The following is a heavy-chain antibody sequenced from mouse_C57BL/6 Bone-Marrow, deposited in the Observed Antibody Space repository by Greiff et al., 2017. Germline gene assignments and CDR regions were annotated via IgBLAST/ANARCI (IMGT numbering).Heavy chain of an antibody. CDR1: GFTFSDYY. CDR2: ISNGGGST. V-gene: IGHV5-12*01. D-gene: IGHD2-4*01. CDR3: ARHADGNDYGFAY. Sequence: EVKLVESGGGLVQPGGSLKLSCAASGFTFSDYYMYWVRQTPEKRLEWVAYISNGGGSTYYPDTVKGRFTISRDNAKNTLYLQMSRLKSEDTAMYYFARHADGNDYGFAYWGQGTLVTVSA. J-gene: IGHJ3*01.